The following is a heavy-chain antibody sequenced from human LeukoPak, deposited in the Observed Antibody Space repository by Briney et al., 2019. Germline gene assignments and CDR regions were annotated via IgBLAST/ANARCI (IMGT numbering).Heavy chain of an antibody. Sequence: SETLSLTCTVSGGSISSYHWSWIRQPPGKGLECIGYIYYSGSTHYNPSLKSRVTISVDTSKNQFSLKLSSVTAADTAVYYCARSGGSGSYSNYYMDVWGKGTTVTISS. J-gene: IGHJ6*03. V-gene: IGHV4-59*01. CDR3: ARSGGSGSYSNYYMDV. CDR1: GGSISSYH. D-gene: IGHD3-10*01. CDR2: IYYSGST.